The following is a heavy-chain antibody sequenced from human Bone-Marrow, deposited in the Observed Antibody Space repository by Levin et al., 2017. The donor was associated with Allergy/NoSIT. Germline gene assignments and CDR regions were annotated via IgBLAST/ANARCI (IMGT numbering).Heavy chain of an antibody. D-gene: IGHD2-15*01. CDR1: GGSISSYY. CDR3: AGVVGVAAFDI. CDR2: TYYSGST. J-gene: IGHJ3*02. Sequence: SETLSLTCTVSGGSISSYYWSWIRQPPGKGLEWIGYTYYSGSTNYNPSLKSRVTISVDTSKNQFSLKLSSVTAADPAVYYCAGVVGVAAFDIWGQGTMVTVSS. V-gene: IGHV4-59*01.